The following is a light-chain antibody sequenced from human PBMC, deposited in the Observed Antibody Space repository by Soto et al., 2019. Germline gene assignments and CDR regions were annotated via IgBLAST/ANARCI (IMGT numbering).Light chain of an antibody. CDR3: QQYGSSQFT. J-gene: IGKJ3*01. CDR1: QSVSSSY. CDR2: GAS. V-gene: IGKV3-20*01. Sequence: EIVLTQSPGTLSLSPGERATLSCRASQSVSSSYLAWYQQKPGQAPRLLIYGASSRATGIPDRFSGGGSGTDFTLTISRLEPEDFAVYYCQQYGSSQFTFGPGTKVDIK.